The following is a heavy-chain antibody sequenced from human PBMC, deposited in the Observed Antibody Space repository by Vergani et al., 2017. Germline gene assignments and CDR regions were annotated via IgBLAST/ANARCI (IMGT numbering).Heavy chain of an antibody. CDR3: NTDPRYCGDGSCYWLRDHHYYGMDV. D-gene: IGHD2-21*01. V-gene: IGHV3-15*07. CDR1: GFSFRNAW. J-gene: IGHJ6*02. CDR2: IKSTFDRGTT. Sequence: EVQLVESGGGIVKPGGSLRLSCVASGFSFRNAWMNWVRRTPGKGLEWVGRIKSTFDRGTTDYAAAVKGRFTISRDDSKNTLFLQMNGLKTEDIGVYYFNTDPRYCGDGSCYWLRDHHYYGMDVWGQGTTVTVSS.